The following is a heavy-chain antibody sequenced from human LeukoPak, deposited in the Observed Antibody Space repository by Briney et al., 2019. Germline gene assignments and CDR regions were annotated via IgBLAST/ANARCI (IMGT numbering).Heavy chain of an antibody. D-gene: IGHD2-2*01. V-gene: IGHV1-2*02. J-gene: IGHJ5*02. Sequence: ASVKVSCKASGYTFTGYYMHWVRQAPGQGLEWMGWINPNSGGTNYAQKFQGRVTMTRDTSISTAYMELNRLRSDDTAVYYCARELEYCSSTSCTHNWFDPWGQGTLVTVSS. CDR1: GYTFTGYY. CDR3: ARELEYCSSTSCTHNWFDP. CDR2: INPNSGGT.